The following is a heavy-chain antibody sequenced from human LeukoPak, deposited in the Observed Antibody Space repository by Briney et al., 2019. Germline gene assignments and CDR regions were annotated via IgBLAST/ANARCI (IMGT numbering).Heavy chain of an antibody. J-gene: IGHJ4*02. Sequence: SETLSLTCTVSVGSISGYYWSWIRQPPGKGREWIGYIYYSGSTNYNPSLKSRVTISVDTSKHKFSLKLSSETAADTAVYYCARVGYSSSWYVVGAFDYWGRGTLVTVSS. CDR2: IYYSGST. CDR3: ARVGYSSSWYVVGAFDY. D-gene: IGHD6-13*01. CDR1: VGSISGYY. V-gene: IGHV4-59*01.